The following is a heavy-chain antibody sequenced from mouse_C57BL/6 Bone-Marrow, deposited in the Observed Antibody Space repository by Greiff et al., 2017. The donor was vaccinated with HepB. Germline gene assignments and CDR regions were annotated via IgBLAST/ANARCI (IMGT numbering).Heavy chain of an antibody. CDR1: GYTFTSYW. D-gene: IGHD3-2*02. Sequence: VQLQQPGTELVKPGASVKLSCKASGYTFTSYWMHWVKQRPGQGLEWIGNINPSNGGTNYNEKFKSKATLTVDKSSSTAYMQLSSLTSEDSAVYYCARDSSGYVGWYFDVWGTGTTVTVSS. V-gene: IGHV1-53*01. CDR3: ARDSSGYVGWYFDV. CDR2: INPSNGGT. J-gene: IGHJ1*03.